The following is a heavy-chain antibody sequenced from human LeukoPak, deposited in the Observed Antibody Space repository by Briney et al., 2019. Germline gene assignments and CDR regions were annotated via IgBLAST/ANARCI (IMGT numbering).Heavy chain of an antibody. Sequence: GGSLRLSCAVSGFTVTDNYMSWVRQAPGKGLQWVSVIYPDGRTYYADSVKGRLTISRDISRNTLLLQMNSLRPDDTAVHYCARTYSFYGDYDYWGQGTLVTVSS. CDR1: GFTVTDNY. CDR2: IYPDGRT. V-gene: IGHV3-53*01. D-gene: IGHD4-17*01. CDR3: ARTYSFYGDYDY. J-gene: IGHJ4*02.